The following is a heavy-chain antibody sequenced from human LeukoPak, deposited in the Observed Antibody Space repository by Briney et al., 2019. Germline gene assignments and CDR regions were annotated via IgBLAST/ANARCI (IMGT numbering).Heavy chain of an antibody. CDR1: GFTVSSNY. Sequence: GSLRLSCAASGFTVSSNYMSWVRQAPGKGLEWVSVIYSGGSTYYADSVKGRFTISRDNPKNTLYLQMNSLRAEDTAVYYCARVVVAALDYWGQGTLVTVSS. J-gene: IGHJ4*02. CDR2: IYSGGST. D-gene: IGHD2-15*01. CDR3: ARVVVAALDY. V-gene: IGHV3-53*01.